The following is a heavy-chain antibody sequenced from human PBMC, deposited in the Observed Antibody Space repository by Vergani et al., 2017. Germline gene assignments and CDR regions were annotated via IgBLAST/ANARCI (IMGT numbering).Heavy chain of an antibody. D-gene: IGHD1-1*01. J-gene: IGHJ5*02. Sequence: EVQLLESGGGLVQPGGSLRLSCAASGFTFSSYAMSWVRQAPGKGLEWVSAISGSGGSTYYADSVKGRFTISRDNSKNTLYLQMNSLRAEDTAVYYCAKDWKADDDESDGFEIWGQGTMVTVSS. V-gene: IGHV3-23*01. CDR3: AKDWKADDDESDGFEI. CDR2: ISGSGGST. CDR1: GFTFSSYA.